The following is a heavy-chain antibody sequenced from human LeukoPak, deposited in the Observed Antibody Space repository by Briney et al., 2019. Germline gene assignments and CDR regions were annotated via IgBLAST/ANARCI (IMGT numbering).Heavy chain of an antibody. CDR1: GYTFTSYD. CDR3: APSNCGGDCNSLDY. CDR2: MNPNSGNT. J-gene: IGHJ4*02. Sequence: ASVKVSCKAFGYTFTSYDINWGRQATGQGLEWMGWMNPNSGNTGDAQKFQGRVTMTRNTSISAAYMEMCRVRSVETAVFYCAPSNCGGDCNSLDYWGQGTLVTVSS. D-gene: IGHD2-21*02. V-gene: IGHV1-8*01.